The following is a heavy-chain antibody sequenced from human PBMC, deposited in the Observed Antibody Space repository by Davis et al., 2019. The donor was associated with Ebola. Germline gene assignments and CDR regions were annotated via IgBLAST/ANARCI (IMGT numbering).Heavy chain of an antibody. J-gene: IGHJ3*02. CDR1: GFTFSSHV. CDR2: LGTSADA. D-gene: IGHD1-26*01. CDR3: AKDTSNIWFDI. Sequence: GESLKISCAASGFTFSSHVMNWVRQAPGKGLEWVSTLGTSADAYYADSVKGRFTISRDNSKNTLYLQMNGLRVEDTAIYYCAKDTSNIWFDIWGQGTNVTVSS. V-gene: IGHV3-23*01.